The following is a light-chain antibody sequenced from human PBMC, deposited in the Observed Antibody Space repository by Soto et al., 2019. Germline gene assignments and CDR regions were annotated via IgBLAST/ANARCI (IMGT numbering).Light chain of an antibody. CDR1: QGISNY. CDR3: QKYHSAPPFT. J-gene: IGKJ3*01. V-gene: IGKV1-27*01. CDR2: AAS. Sequence: DIHMTQSPSSLSASVGDRVTITCRASQGISNYLAWYQQKPGKVPKLLIYAASTLQSGVPSRFSGDGSGTDFTLTISSLQPEDVATYYCQKYHSAPPFTFGPGTKVDIK.